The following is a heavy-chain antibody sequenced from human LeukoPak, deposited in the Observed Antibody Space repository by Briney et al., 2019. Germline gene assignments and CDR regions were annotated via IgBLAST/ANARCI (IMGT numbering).Heavy chain of an antibody. CDR2: IRYDGSNK. D-gene: IGHD1-26*01. V-gene: IGHV3-30*02. Sequence: GGSLRLSYAASGFTFSSYGMHWVRQAPGTGLEWVAFIRYDGSNKYYADSVKGRFTISRDNSKNTLYLQMNSLRAEDTAVYYCAKVGLYNSGSYLFDYWGQGTLVTVSS. J-gene: IGHJ4*02. CDR3: AKVGLYNSGSYLFDY. CDR1: GFTFSSYG.